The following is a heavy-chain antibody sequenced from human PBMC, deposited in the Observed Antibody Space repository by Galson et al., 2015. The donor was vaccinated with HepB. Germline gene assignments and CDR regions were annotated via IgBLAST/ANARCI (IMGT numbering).Heavy chain of an antibody. D-gene: IGHD5-18*01. CDR3: ARVAGYTYGYFGGGYFDY. V-gene: IGHV4-30-2*01. Sequence: KSRLTISGDRSKNQFSLRLSSVTAADTAVYYCARVAGYTYGYFGGGYFDYWGQGILVTVSS. J-gene: IGHJ4*02.